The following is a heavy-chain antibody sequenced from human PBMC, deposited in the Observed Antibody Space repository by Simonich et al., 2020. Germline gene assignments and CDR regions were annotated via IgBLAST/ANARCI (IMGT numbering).Heavy chain of an antibody. CDR3: TRFDYYGSGSYYFYY. V-gene: IGHV3-73*02. D-gene: IGHD3-10*01. Sequence: EVQLVESGGGLVQPGGSLKLSCAASGFTFSGSAMHWVRQASGKGLEWVGRNRSKANSYATAYAASVKGRFTISRDDSKKPAYLQMNSLKTEDTAVYYCTRFDYYGSGSYYFYYWGQGTLVTVSS. J-gene: IGHJ4*02. CDR2: NRSKANSYAT. CDR1: GFTFSGSA.